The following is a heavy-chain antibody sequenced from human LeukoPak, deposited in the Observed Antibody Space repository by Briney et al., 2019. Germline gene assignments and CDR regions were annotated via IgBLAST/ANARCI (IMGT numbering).Heavy chain of an antibody. CDR2: ISAYNGNT. V-gene: IGHV1-18*04. CDR1: GYTFNGYY. D-gene: IGHD2-15*01. CDR3: ARKATLYCSGGSCYHDAFDI. Sequence: ASVKVSCKASGYTFNGYYMHWVRQAPGQGLEWMGWISAYNGNTNYAQKLQGRVTMTTDTSTSTAYMELRSLRSDDTAVYYCARKATLYCSGGSCYHDAFDIWGQGTMVTVSS. J-gene: IGHJ3*02.